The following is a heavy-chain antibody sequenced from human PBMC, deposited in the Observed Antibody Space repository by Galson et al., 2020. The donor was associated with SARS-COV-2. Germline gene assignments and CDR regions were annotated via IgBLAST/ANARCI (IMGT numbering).Heavy chain of an antibody. D-gene: IGHD2-2*01. CDR1: GFTFSNYS. Sequence: GESLKISCAVSGFTFSNYSMNWVRQAPGKGLEWVSYISSTSNTIYHADSVKGRFTISRDNAKNSLYPQMNSLRAEDTAVYYCASYCSSSSCYKGANDYWGQGTLVTVSS. CDR3: ASYCSSSSCYKGANDY. V-gene: IGHV3-48*01. J-gene: IGHJ4*02. CDR2: ISSTSNTI.